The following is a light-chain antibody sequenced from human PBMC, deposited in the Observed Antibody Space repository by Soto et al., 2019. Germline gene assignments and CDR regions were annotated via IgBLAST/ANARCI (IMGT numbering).Light chain of an antibody. V-gene: IGKV1-27*01. CDR1: QGIGNY. CDR3: QKHDSVPLT. J-gene: IGKJ4*01. Sequence: DIQMTQSPSSLSASVGDRVTITCRASQGIGNYLAWYQQKPGKVPKLLIYTSSTLQSGVPSRFSGSGSRTDFTLTISSLQPEDVATYYCQKHDSVPLTFGGGTKV. CDR2: TSS.